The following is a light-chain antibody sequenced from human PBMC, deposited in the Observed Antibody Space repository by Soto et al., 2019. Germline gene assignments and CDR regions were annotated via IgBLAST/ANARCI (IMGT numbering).Light chain of an antibody. Sequence: DIVMTQSPDSLAVSLGERATINCKSSQSVLYSSNNKNYLAWYQQRPGQPPKLLIHCASTRQSGVPDRFSGSGSGTDFTLTISSLQAEDVAVYYCQQYFGTSPTFGGGTKVEIK. J-gene: IGKJ4*01. CDR3: QQYFGTSPT. V-gene: IGKV4-1*01. CDR1: QSVLYSSNNKNY. CDR2: CAS.